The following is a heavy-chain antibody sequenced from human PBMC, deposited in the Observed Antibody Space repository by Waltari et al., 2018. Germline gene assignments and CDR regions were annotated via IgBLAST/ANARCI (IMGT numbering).Heavy chain of an antibody. V-gene: IGHV3-53*01. J-gene: IGHJ3*01. CDR3: RTYGGNSPGAFDV. Sequence: EVVLVESGGGLIQPGGSLRLSCAASDFSVSRNYMVWFRQAPGKGLVWVSILHSDSTTYYADSVKGRFTISRDMSKNTLYLQMNSLRADDTAVYCARTYGGNSPGAFDVWGQGTMVTISS. CDR1: DFSVSRNY. CDR2: LHSDSTT. D-gene: IGHD4-17*01.